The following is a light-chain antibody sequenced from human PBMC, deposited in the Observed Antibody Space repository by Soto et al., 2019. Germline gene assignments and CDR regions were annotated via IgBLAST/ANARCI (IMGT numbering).Light chain of an antibody. CDR3: MQGTHWPIT. Sequence: DVVITQSPLSLPVTLGHAASISCRSNQSLVHSDGIAYFSWFQQRPGRSPRRLIYKVSNRHSGVPARFSGSGSGTDFALKISRVEAEDVGVYYCMQGTHWPITFGQGTRLEI. CDR1: QSLVHSDGIAY. J-gene: IGKJ5*01. V-gene: IGKV2-30*02. CDR2: KVS.